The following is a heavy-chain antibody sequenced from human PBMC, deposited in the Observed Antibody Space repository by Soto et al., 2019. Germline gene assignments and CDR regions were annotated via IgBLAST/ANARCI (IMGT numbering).Heavy chain of an antibody. CDR1: AFTFITYD. CDR2: MNPNNGNA. Sequence: ASVKVSCKASAFTFITYDFSWVRQAAGQGLEWMGWMNPNNGNAGFAQKFRGRINMTRSTAIGTAYLDLSSLRSDDSAVYVCARDRCSAGSCYPIYYFDNGG. V-gene: IGHV1-8*01. D-gene: IGHD2-15*01. J-gene: IGHJ4*01. CDR3: ARDRCSAGSCYPIYYFDN.